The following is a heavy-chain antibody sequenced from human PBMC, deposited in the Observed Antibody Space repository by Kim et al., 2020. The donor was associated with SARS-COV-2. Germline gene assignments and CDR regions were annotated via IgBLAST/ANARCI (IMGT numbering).Heavy chain of an antibody. CDR2: INHSGST. V-gene: IGHV4-34*01. D-gene: IGHD3-10*01. J-gene: IGHJ6*02. CDR3: ARASSLWFGKLSTVGAVDV. CDR1: GGSFSGYY. Sequence: SETLSLTCAVYGGSFSGYYWTWIRQSPGKGLEWIGQINHSGSTTYNPSLKSRVTISADTSKNQFSLSLSSVTAADTAVYYCARASSLWFGKLSTVGAVDVWGQGIPVTVSS.